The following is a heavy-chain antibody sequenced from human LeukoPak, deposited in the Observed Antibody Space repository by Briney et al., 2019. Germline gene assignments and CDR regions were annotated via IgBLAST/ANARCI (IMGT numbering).Heavy chain of an antibody. CDR3: AREGRGTISHDGY. Sequence: GGSLRLSCAASRFTFSSYSMNWVRQAPGKGLEWVSSISSSSSYIYYADSVKGRFTISRDNAKNTLYLQMNSLRAEDTAVYYCAREGRGTISHDGYWGQGTLVTVSS. V-gene: IGHV3-21*01. CDR1: RFTFSSYS. D-gene: IGHD3-3*01. J-gene: IGHJ4*02. CDR2: ISSSSSYI.